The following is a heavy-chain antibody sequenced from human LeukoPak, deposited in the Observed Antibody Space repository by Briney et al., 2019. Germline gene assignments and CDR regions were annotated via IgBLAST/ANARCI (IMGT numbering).Heavy chain of an antibody. CDR2: ISYDGSNK. D-gene: IGHD6-19*01. J-gene: IGHJ4*02. CDR3: ARVSSGWYYDY. V-gene: IGHV3-30-3*01. CDR1: GFTFSSYA. Sequence: GGSLRPSCAASGFTFSSYAMHWVRQAPGKGLEWVAVISYDGSNKYYADSVKGRFTISRDNSKNTLYLQMNSLRAEDTAVYYCARVSSGWYYDYWGQGTLVTVSS.